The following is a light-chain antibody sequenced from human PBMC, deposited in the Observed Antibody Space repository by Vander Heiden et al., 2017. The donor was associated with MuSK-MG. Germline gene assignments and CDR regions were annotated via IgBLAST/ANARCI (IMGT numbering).Light chain of an antibody. V-gene: IGLV1-44*01. CDR1: SSNIGSNT. CDR3: SSWDVSLNGPSWG. J-gene: IGLJ3*02. Sequence: QSVLTQPPPASGTPGQRVTISCSGSSSNIGSNTVNWYQQLPGTAPTLLIVMYNHRPSGVPDRFSGSESGSSASPAISGSQSEDEADYYYSSWDVSLNGPSWGFGGGTKLTVL. CDR2: MYN.